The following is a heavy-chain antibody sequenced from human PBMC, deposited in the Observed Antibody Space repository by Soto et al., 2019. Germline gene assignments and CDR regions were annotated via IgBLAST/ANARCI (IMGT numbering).Heavy chain of an antibody. V-gene: IGHV5-51*01. Sequence: GESLRISCKGSGYSFTSYWIGWVRQMPGKGLEWMGIIYPGDSDTRYSPSFQGQVTISADKSISTAYLQWSSLKASDTAMYYCARNTHYYDSSGNAFDIWGQGTMVTVS. J-gene: IGHJ3*02. CDR1: GYSFTSYW. D-gene: IGHD3-22*01. CDR3: ARNTHYYDSSGNAFDI. CDR2: IYPGDSDT.